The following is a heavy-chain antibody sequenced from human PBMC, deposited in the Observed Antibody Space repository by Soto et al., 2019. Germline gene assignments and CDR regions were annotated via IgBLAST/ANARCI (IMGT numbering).Heavy chain of an antibody. CDR2: MNPNSGNT. Sequence: QVQLVQSGAEVKKPGASVKVSCKASGYTFTSYDINWVRQATGQGLEWMGWMNPNSGNTGYAKKFQGRVTMNRNTSISTAYRELCSLRSEDTVVYYCARGNLELDGTYYYYGMDVWGQGTTVTVSS. V-gene: IGHV1-8*01. D-gene: IGHD1-7*01. CDR1: GYTFTSYD. J-gene: IGHJ6*02. CDR3: ARGNLELDGTYYYYGMDV.